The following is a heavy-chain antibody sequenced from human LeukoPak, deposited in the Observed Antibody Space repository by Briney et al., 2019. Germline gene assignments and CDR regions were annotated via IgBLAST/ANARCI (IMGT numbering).Heavy chain of an antibody. CDR1: GDSVSSNTGG. J-gene: IGHJ4*02. CDR2: TYYRSRWYY. Sequence: QSQTLSLTCAISGDSVSSNTGGWNWIRQSPSRGLEWLGRTYYRSRWYYDYAVSVKSRISINPDTSKNQFSLQLNSVTPDDTAVYYCARGGLVRSPRGYFDFWGQGTLVTVSS. V-gene: IGHV6-1*01. D-gene: IGHD1-26*01. CDR3: ARGGLVRSPRGYFDF.